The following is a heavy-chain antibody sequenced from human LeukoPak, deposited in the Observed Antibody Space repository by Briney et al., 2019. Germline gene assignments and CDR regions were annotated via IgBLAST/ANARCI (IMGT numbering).Heavy chain of an antibody. D-gene: IGHD5-24*01. CDR2: LHPYGTF. Sequence: PSETLSLTCAVYGGSCSDYYCSWIRQPPGKGLEWIGELHPYGTFYYNSSLRSRLTISIDTSKTQFSLRLTSVTAADTAFYYCARGRDRSKAGDHWGQGTLVTVSS. J-gene: IGHJ4*02. CDR1: GGSCSDYY. V-gene: IGHV4-34*01. CDR3: ARGRDRSKAGDH.